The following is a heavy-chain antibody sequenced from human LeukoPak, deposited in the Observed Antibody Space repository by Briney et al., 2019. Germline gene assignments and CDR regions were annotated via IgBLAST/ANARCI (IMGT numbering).Heavy chain of an antibody. CDR1: GYTFTSYY. V-gene: IGHV1-46*03. CDR2: IKPSGGST. J-gene: IGHJ5*02. CDR3: AAIVGATRWFDP. D-gene: IGHD1-26*01. Sequence: SVKVSYKASGYTFTSYYMHWVRQAPGQGLEWMEIIKPSGGSTSYAQQFKGGDTTTRDTSTSTVYMELSSLRSEDTAVYYCAAIVGATRWFDPWGQGTLVTVSS.